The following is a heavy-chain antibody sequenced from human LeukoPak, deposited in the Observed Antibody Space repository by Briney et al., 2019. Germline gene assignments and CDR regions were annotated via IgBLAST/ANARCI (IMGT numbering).Heavy chain of an antibody. Sequence: PSETLSLTCTVSGGSIISYYWSWIRQPPGQGLEWIAFIHSSGSTDYSPSLKSRVTISVDTSKNHFSLKVTSLTPADTGVYYCARSLPGAIGAADLWGQGTLVTVSS. V-gene: IGHV4-59*01. J-gene: IGHJ4*02. CDR3: ARSLPGAIGAADL. D-gene: IGHD1-26*01. CDR2: IHSSGST. CDR1: GGSIISYY.